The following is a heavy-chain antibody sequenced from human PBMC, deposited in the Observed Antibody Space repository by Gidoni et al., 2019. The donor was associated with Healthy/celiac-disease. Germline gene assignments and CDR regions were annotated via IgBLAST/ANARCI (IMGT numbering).Heavy chain of an antibody. Sequence: QITLKESGPTLVKPTQTLTLTCTFSGFSLSTSGVGVGWIRQPPGKALEWLALIYWNDDKRYSPSLKSRLTITKDTSKNQVVLTMTNMDPVDTATYYCAREENDFWSGSWFDPWGQGTLVTVSS. D-gene: IGHD3-3*01. J-gene: IGHJ5*02. CDR1: GFSLSTSGVG. CDR2: IYWNDDK. V-gene: IGHV2-5*01. CDR3: AREENDFWSGSWFDP.